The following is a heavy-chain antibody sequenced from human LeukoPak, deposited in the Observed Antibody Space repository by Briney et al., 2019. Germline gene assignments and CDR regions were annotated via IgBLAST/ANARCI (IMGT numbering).Heavy chain of an antibody. J-gene: IGHJ4*02. D-gene: IGHD4-17*01. CDR3: ARQPEYYGDYYFDY. CDR1: GGSISSYY. V-gene: IGHV4-59*08. CDR2: IYYSGST. Sequence: SETLSLTCTVSGGSISSYYWSWIRQPPGKGLEWIGYIYYSGSTNYNPSLKSRVTISVDTSKNQFSLKLSSVTAADTAVYYCARQPEYYGDYYFDYWGQGTLVTVSS.